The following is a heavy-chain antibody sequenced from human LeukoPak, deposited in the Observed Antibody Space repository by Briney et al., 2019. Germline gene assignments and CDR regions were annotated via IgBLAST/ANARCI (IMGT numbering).Heavy chain of an antibody. D-gene: IGHD6-19*01. CDR2: IYHSGST. Sequence: SQTLSLTCTVSGGSISSGGYYWSWIRQPPGKGLEWIGYIYHSGSTYYNPSLKSRVTISVDRSKNQFSLKLSSVTAADTAVYYCARGGPHSSGWSRRDPYFDYWGQGTLVTVSS. CDR1: GGSISSGGYY. CDR3: ARGGPHSSGWSRRDPYFDY. J-gene: IGHJ4*02. V-gene: IGHV4-30-2*01.